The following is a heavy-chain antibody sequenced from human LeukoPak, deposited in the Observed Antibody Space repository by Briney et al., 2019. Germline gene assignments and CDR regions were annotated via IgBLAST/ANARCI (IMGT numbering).Heavy chain of an antibody. Sequence: SETLSLTCTVSGGSISNSAYYWGWIRQPPGEGLEWIGSIYYSGSTYYNPSLKSRGTLSVDTSKNQLSLKLSSVTAADTAVYYCARGYASSSGGYYYYGMDVWGQGTTVTVSS. D-gene: IGHD6-6*01. CDR1: GGSISNSAYY. CDR3: ARGYASSSGGYYYYGMDV. CDR2: IYYSGST. J-gene: IGHJ6*02. V-gene: IGHV4-39*01.